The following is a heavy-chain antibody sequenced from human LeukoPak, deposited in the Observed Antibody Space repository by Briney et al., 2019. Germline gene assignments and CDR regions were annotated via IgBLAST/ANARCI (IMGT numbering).Heavy chain of an antibody. Sequence: SETLSLTCAVYGGSFSGYYWSWIRQPPGKGLEWIGEINHSGSTNYNPSLKSRVTISVDTSKNQFSLKLSSVTAADTAVYYCARVGRQWLANYYFDYWGQGTLVTVSS. CDR3: ARVGRQWLANYYFDY. CDR1: GGSFSGYY. CDR2: INHSGST. J-gene: IGHJ4*02. D-gene: IGHD6-19*01. V-gene: IGHV4-34*01.